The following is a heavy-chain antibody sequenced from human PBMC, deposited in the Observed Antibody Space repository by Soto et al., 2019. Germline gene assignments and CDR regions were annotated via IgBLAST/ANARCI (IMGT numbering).Heavy chain of an antibody. CDR1: GYTFTSYD. Sequence: QVQLVQSGAEVKKPGASVKVSCKASGYTFTSYDINWVRQATGQGLEWMGWMNPNSGNTGYEQKYQGRVTMTRSTTINTAYMELSSLRSEDTAVYYCARGGYYYDSSAYYRPFDYWGQGTLVTVSS. V-gene: IGHV1-8*01. D-gene: IGHD3-22*01. CDR2: MNPNSGNT. CDR3: ARGGYYYDSSAYYRPFDY. J-gene: IGHJ4*02.